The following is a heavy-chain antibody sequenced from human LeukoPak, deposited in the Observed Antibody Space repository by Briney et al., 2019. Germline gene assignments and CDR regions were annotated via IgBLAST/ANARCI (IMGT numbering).Heavy chain of an antibody. V-gene: IGHV4-39*01. J-gene: IGHJ4*02. CDR1: GGSIWRSSYY. D-gene: IGHD6-13*01. CDR2: IYYSGST. Sequence: PSETLSLTCTVSGGSIWRSSYYWGWIRQPPGKGLEWIGSIYYSGSTYYNPSLKSRVTISVDTSKTLFSLKLSSVTAADTAVYFCARGGSGNSWSLFAYGGKGPLVTVSS. CDR3: ARGGSGNSWSLFAY.